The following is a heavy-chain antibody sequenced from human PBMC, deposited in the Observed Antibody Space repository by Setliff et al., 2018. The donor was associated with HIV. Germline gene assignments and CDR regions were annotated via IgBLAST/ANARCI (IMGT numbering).Heavy chain of an antibody. CDR2: ITPSGGSR. Sequence: ASVKVSCKTSGYTFSSYSLHWVRQGPGQGLEWMGIITPSGGSRRYAQKFQGRLTMTRDMSKSTVHMDLSSLRPEDTAVYYCARDVDVYDILTGYHFDYWGQGTLVTVSS. D-gene: IGHD3-9*01. CDR3: ARDVDVYDILTGYHFDY. CDR1: GYTFSSYS. V-gene: IGHV1-46*01. J-gene: IGHJ4*02.